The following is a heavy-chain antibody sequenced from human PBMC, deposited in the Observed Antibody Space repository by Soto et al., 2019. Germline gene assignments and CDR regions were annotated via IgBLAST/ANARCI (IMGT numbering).Heavy chain of an antibody. J-gene: IGHJ4*02. CDR1: GGTFNTYA. V-gene: IGHV1-69*19. CDR2: ISPMFGAA. D-gene: IGHD3-10*01. Sequence: QVQLVQSGAEMKKPGSSVKVSXQSSGGTFNTYAMNWVRQAPGQGPEWMGDISPMFGAANYAPKFQGRVTITADESTGTSYMQLSSLTSEDTALYFCAREVQVHTPAFVYWGQGTLVTVSS. CDR3: AREVQVHTPAFVY.